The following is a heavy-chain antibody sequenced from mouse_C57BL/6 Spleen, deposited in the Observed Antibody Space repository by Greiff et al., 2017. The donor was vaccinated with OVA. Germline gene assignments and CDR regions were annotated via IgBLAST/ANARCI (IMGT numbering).Heavy chain of an antibody. J-gene: IGHJ1*03. CDR3: ARYYCGSSHYWYFDV. D-gene: IGHD1-1*01. Sequence: QVQLQQSGAELMKPGASVKLSCKATGYTFTGYWIEWVKQRPGHGLEWIGEILPGSGSTNYNEQFKGKATFTADTSSNTAYMQLSSLTTEDSAIYDCARYYCGSSHYWYFDVWGTGTTVTVSS. CDR2: ILPGSGST. CDR1: GYTFTGYW. V-gene: IGHV1-9*01.